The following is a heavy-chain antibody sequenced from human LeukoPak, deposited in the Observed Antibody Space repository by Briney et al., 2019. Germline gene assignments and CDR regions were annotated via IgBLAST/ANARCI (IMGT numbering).Heavy chain of an antibody. J-gene: IGHJ5*02. Sequence: SETLSLTCTVSGGSISSYYWSWIRQPPGKGLEWIGYIYYSGSTNYNPSLKSRVTISVDTSKNQFSLKLSSVTAADTAVYYCARDTYYYDSSGYYYYWFDPWGQGTLVTVSS. CDR2: IYYSGST. D-gene: IGHD3-22*01. CDR3: ARDTYYYDSSGYYYYWFDP. V-gene: IGHV4-59*01. CDR1: GGSISSYY.